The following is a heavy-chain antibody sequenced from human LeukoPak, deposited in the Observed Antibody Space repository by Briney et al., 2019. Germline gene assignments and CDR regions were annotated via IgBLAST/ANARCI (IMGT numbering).Heavy chain of an antibody. Sequence: PGGSLRLSCAASGFTFSRYSMNWGRQAPGKGLEWLSYISSSSSTIYYADSVRGRFTISRDNSKNTLYLQMNSLRAEDTAVYYCARDSNGFDCWGQGTLVTVSS. V-gene: IGHV3-48*01. CDR3: ARDSNGFDC. CDR2: ISSSSSTI. CDR1: GFTFSRYS. J-gene: IGHJ4*02. D-gene: IGHD1-1*01.